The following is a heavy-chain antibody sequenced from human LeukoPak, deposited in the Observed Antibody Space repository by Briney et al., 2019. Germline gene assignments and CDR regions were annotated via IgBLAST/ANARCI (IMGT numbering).Heavy chain of an antibody. J-gene: IGHJ6*03. CDR2: MNPNSGNT. V-gene: IGHV1-8*01. CDR1: GYTFTSYD. Sequence: ASVKVSCKASGYTFTSYDINWVRQATGQGLEWMGWMNPNSGNTGYAQKFQGRVTMTRNTSISTAYMELSSLRSEGTAVYYCARVNPYYYYMDVWGKGTTVTVSS. CDR3: ARVNPYYYYMDV. D-gene: IGHD1-14*01.